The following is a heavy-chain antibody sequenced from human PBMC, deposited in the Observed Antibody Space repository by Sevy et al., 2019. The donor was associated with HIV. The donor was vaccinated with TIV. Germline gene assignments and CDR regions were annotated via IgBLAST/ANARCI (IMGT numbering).Heavy chain of an antibody. J-gene: IGHJ6*02. CDR3: ASDHVKDGDLGNYYYFAMDV. D-gene: IGHD4-17*01. Sequence: GGSLRLSCAASGFTFSDYYMSWIRQAPGKGLEWISYISGSDGTILYADSVKGRFTISRDNSKNSLYLKMSSLRAEDTAVYYCASDHVKDGDLGNYYYFAMDVWGQGTTVTVSS. V-gene: IGHV3-11*01. CDR2: ISGSDGTI. CDR1: GFTFSDYY.